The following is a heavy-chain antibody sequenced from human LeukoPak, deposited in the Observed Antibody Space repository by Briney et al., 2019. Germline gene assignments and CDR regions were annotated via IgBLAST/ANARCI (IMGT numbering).Heavy chain of an antibody. CDR1: GYTFTSYD. CDR2: MNPNSGNT. V-gene: IGHV1-8*02. D-gene: IGHD2-2*01. J-gene: IGHJ5*02. CDR3: ARGMGCSSTSCHGNWFDP. Sequence: ASVKVSCKASGYTFTSYDINWVRQATGQGLEWMGWMNPNSGNTGYAQKFQGRVTMTRNTSISTAYMELSSLRSEDTAVYYCARGMGCSSTSCHGNWFDPWGQGTLVTVSS.